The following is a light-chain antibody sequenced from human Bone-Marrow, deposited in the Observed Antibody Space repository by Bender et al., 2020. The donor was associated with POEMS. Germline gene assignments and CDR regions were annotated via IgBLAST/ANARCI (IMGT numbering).Light chain of an antibody. CDR1: SSDVGGYNY. CDR3: CSYARSSTLV. J-gene: IGLJ3*02. V-gene: IGLV2-14*01. CDR2: DVS. Sequence: QSALTQPASVSGSPGQSVTISCTGTSSDVGGYNYVSWYQQHPGKAPQLLIYDVSNRPSGVSNRFSGSKSGNTASLTISGLQAEDEADYYCCSYARSSTLVFGGGTKLTVL.